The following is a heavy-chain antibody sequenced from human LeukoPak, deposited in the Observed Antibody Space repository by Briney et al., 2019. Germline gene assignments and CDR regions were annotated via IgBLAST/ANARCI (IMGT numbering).Heavy chain of an antibody. CDR2: IYSGGST. V-gene: IGHV3-53*01. D-gene: IGHD6-19*01. J-gene: IGHJ4*02. CDR3: ARVPYSSGWYFDY. Sequence: PGGSLRLSCAASGFTVSSNYMGWVRQVPGKGLEWVSVIYSGGSTYYADSVKGRFTISRDNSKNTLYLQMNRLRGEDTAVYYCARVPYSSGWYFDYWGQGTLVTVSS. CDR1: GFTVSSNY.